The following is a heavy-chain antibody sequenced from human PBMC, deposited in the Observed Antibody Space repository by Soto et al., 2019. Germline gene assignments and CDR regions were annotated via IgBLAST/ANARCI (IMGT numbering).Heavy chain of an antibody. CDR1: GGSISSGGYC. V-gene: IGHV4-31*03. CDR2: ISNSGST. CDR3: ARGVLL. J-gene: IGHJ4*02. Sequence: PSETLSLTCTVSGGSISSGGYCWSWIRQHPGKGLEWIGCISNSGSTYYNSSHKSRVTISVDTSENQFSLKLTSVTDADTAVYYCARGVLLWGQGTLVTVSS.